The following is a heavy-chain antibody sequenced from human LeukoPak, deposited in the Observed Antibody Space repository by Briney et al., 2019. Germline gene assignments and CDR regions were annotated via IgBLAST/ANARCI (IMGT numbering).Heavy chain of an antibody. V-gene: IGHV3-30*19. Sequence: GGSLRLSCAASGFTFSSYGMHWVRQAPGKGLEWVAVISYDGSNKYYADSVKGRFTISRDNSKNTLYLQMNSLRAEDTAVYYCARDHEDIVVVPAAIAPLYYFDYWGQGTLVTVSS. CDR2: ISYDGSNK. D-gene: IGHD2-2*02. J-gene: IGHJ4*02. CDR3: ARDHEDIVVVPAAIAPLYYFDY. CDR1: GFTFSSYG.